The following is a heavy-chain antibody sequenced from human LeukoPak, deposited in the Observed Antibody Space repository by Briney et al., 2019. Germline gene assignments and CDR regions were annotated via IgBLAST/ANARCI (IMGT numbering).Heavy chain of an antibody. Sequence: SETLSLTCIVSGGSISSGGYYWSWIRQHPGKGLEWIGYIYYSGSTNYNPSLKSRVTISVDTSKNQFSLKLSSVTAADTAVYYCARGRYSSGWYSSLWFDYRGQGTLVTVSS. CDR3: ARGRYSSGWYSSLWFDY. CDR2: IYYSGST. J-gene: IGHJ4*02. CDR1: GGSISSGGYY. V-gene: IGHV4-61*08. D-gene: IGHD6-19*01.